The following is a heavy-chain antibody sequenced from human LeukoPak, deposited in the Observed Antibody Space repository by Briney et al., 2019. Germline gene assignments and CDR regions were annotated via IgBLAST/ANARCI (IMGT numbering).Heavy chain of an antibody. V-gene: IGHV1-46*01. D-gene: IGHD4-23*01. CDR2: INPSGGST. CDR3: ARETLGHPGYNWFDP. Sequence: ASVKVSCKASGYTFTSYYMHWVRQAPGQGLEWMGIINPSGGSTSYAQKFQGRVTMTRDMSTSTVYMELSGPRSEDTAVYYCARETLGHPGYNWFDPWGQGTLVTVSS. CDR1: GYTFTSYY. J-gene: IGHJ5*02.